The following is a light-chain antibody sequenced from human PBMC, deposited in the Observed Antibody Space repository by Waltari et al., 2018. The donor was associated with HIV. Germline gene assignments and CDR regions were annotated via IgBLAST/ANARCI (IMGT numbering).Light chain of an antibody. CDR3: ATWDGSLGGAYV. J-gene: IGLJ1*01. CDR2: REN. CDR1: TSNVGRNF. Sequence: QSVLTQPPSASGTPGQRVTLSCSGTTSNVGRNFVSWYQQHPGTAPKHLIYRENRRPSGVPDRCSGSKSGASASLASSGLRYEDEGDYYCATWDGSLGGAYVFGAGTKVSVL. V-gene: IGLV1-47*01.